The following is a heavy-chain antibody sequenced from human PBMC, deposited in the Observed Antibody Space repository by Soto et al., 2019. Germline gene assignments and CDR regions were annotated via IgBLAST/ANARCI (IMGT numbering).Heavy chain of an antibody. CDR1: GGSFSGYY. CDR2: INHSGST. J-gene: IGHJ4*02. D-gene: IGHD6-13*01. CDR3: ARGLGSSWGDYFDY. Sequence: SETLSLTCAVYGGSFSGYYWSWIRQPPGKGLEWIGEINHSGSTNYNPSLKSRVTISVDTSKNQFSLKLSSVTAADTAVYYCARGLGSSWGDYFDYWGQGTLVTVSS. V-gene: IGHV4-34*01.